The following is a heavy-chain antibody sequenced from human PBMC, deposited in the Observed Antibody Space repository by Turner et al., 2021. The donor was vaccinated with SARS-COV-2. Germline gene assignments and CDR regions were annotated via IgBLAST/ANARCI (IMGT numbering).Heavy chain of an antibody. CDR3: ARGRDDYIWGSPTPTYYFDY. D-gene: IGHD3-16*01. J-gene: IGHJ4*02. CDR1: GGSFSGYY. V-gene: IGHV4-34*01. Sequence: QVQLQQWGAGLLKPSDTLSLTCAVYGGSFSGYYWSFIRQPPGKGLEWIGEINHSGNTNYNPSLQSRVITSVDTSKNHFSLKLTSVTAADTAVYYCARGRDDYIWGSPTPTYYFDYWGQGTLVTVSS. CDR2: INHSGNT.